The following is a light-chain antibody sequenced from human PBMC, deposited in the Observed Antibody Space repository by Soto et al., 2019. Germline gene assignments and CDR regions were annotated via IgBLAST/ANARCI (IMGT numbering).Light chain of an antibody. V-gene: IGKV1-39*01. CDR1: QSISTL. Sequence: DIQMTQSPSSLSASVGDRVTITCRASQSISTLLNWYQQKPGTAPNLLIYAAANLQRGVPSRFSGSGSGTDFTLTISSLQPEDFATYYCQQSYTTPRTFGQGTKVEIK. J-gene: IGKJ1*01. CDR3: QQSYTTPRT. CDR2: AAA.